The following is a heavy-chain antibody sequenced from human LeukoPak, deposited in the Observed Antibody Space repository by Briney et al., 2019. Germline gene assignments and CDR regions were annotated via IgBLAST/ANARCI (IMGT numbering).Heavy chain of an antibody. CDR3: ARDRYNWNYWDYYYYMDV. Sequence: GGSLRLSCAASGFTFSSYGMHWVRQAPGKGLEWVAFIRYDGSNKYYADSVKGRFTISRDNSKNTLYLQMGSLRAEDMAVYYCARDRYNWNYWDYYYYMDVWGKGTTVTVSS. CDR2: IRYDGSNK. CDR1: GFTFSSYG. V-gene: IGHV3-30*02. D-gene: IGHD1-7*01. J-gene: IGHJ6*03.